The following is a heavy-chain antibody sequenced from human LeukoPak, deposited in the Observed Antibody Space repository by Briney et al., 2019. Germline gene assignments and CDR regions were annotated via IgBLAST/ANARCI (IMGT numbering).Heavy chain of an antibody. J-gene: IGHJ4*02. Sequence: ASVKVSCKASGYTFTSYDINWVRQATGQGLEWMGWMNPNSGNTGYAQKFQGRVTITRNTSISTAYMELSSLRSEDPAVYYCARGITYSSSPFDYWGQGTLVTVSS. CDR1: GYTFTSYD. CDR2: MNPNSGNT. V-gene: IGHV1-8*03. CDR3: ARGITYSSSPFDY. D-gene: IGHD6-6*01.